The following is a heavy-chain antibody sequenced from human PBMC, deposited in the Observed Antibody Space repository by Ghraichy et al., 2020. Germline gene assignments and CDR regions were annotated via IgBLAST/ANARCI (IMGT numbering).Heavy chain of an antibody. Sequence: GGSLRLSCAASGFTFSSYAMSWVRQAPGKGLEWVSAISGSCGSTYYADSVKGRFTISRDNSKKTLYLQMNSLRAEDTAVYYCAKARVQWLVFDYWGQGTLVTVSS. CDR1: GFTFSSYA. CDR3: AKARVQWLVFDY. V-gene: IGHV3-23*01. D-gene: IGHD6-19*01. CDR2: ISGSCGST. J-gene: IGHJ4*02.